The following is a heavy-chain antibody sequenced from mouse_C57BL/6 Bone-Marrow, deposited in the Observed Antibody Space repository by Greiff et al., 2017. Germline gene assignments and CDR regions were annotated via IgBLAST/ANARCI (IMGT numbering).Heavy chain of an antibody. J-gene: IGHJ4*01. Sequence: EVQLVESGGGLVQPGESLKLSCESNEYEFPSHDMSWVRKTPEKRLELVAAINSDGGSTYYPDTMERRFILSRDNTKKTLYLQMSSLRSEDTALYYCARHLHYSNGDWYAMDYWGQGTSVTVSS. D-gene: IGHD2-5*01. V-gene: IGHV5-2*01. CDR3: ARHLHYSNGDWYAMDY. CDR2: INSDGGST. CDR1: EYEFPSHD.